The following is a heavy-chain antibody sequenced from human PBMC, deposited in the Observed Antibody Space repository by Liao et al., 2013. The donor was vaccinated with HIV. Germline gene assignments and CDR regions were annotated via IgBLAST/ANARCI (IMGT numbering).Heavy chain of an antibody. CDR2: IYYSGST. Sequence: QVQLQESGPGLVKPSQTLSLTCTVSGGSISSGDYYWSWIRQPPGKGLEWIGYIYYSGSTYYNPSLKSRVTISADTSKNEFSLKLGSVTAADTAVYYCARGDTYYFGSGNYLKYYFVLLGPREPVGHRLL. D-gene: IGHD3-10*01. V-gene: IGHV4-30-4*08. CDR3: ARGDTYYFGSGNYLKYYFVL. CDR1: GGSISSGDYY. J-gene: IGHJ4*02.